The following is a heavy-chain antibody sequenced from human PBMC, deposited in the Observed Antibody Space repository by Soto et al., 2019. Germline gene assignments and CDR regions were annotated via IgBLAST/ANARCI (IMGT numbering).Heavy chain of an antibody. V-gene: IGHV5-10-1*01. J-gene: IGHJ3*02. CDR2: IDGTDSYT. Sequence: GESLKISCRVSGYSFTNYWITWVRQMPGKGLECMGRIDGTDSYTKYNPSFQGHVTISADKSISTAYLQWSSLRASDTGMYYCARQGAGPQRPFDIWGQGTLVTVSS. CDR1: GYSFTNYW. CDR3: ARQGAGPQRPFDI.